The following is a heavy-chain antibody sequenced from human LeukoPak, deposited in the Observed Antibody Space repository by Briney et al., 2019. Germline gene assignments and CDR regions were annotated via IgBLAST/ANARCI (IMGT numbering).Heavy chain of an antibody. CDR3: AKERRIQLSWRYLDY. CDR1: GFTFSSYA. V-gene: IGHV3-23*01. D-gene: IGHD5-18*01. J-gene: IGHJ4*02. CDR2: ISGSGGST. Sequence: GGSLRLSCAASGFTFSSYAMSWVRQAPGQGLEWVSAISGSGGSTYYADYVKGRFTISRDNSKNTLYLQMNSLRAEDTAVYYCAKERRIQLSWRYLDYWGQGTLVTVSS.